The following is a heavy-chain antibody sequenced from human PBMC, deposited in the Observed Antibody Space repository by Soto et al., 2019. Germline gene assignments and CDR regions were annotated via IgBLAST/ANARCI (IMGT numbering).Heavy chain of an antibody. CDR2: IYYSGST. Sequence: SETLSLTCTVSGGSVSSGSYYWSWIRQPPGKGLEWIGYIYYSGSTNYNPSLKSRVTISVDTSKNQFSLKLSSVTAADTAVYYCARDGGPIDYWGQGTLVTVSS. V-gene: IGHV4-61*01. D-gene: IGHD3-16*01. J-gene: IGHJ4*02. CDR3: ARDGGPIDY. CDR1: GGSVSSGSYY.